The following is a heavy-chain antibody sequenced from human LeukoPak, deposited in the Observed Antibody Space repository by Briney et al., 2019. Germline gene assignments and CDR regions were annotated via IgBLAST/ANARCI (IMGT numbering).Heavy chain of an antibody. CDR3: VREIGAHDFWSGYCDY. V-gene: IGHV3-30-3*01. CDR1: GFTFSSYA. J-gene: IGHJ4*02. CDR2: ISYDGSNK. Sequence: GGSLRLSCAASGFTFSSYAMHWVRQAPGKGLEWVAVISYDGSNKYYADSVKGRFTISRDNSKNTLYLQMNSLRAEDTAVYYCVREIGAHDFWSGYCDYWGQGTLVTVSS. D-gene: IGHD3-3*01.